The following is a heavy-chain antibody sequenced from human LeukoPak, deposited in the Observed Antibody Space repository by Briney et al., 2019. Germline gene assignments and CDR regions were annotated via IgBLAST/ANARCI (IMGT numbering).Heavy chain of an antibody. CDR2: IYHSGST. J-gene: IGHJ5*02. V-gene: IGHV4-38-2*02. CDR3: ARVFSRHGYCSGGSCYSINWFDP. D-gene: IGHD2-15*01. CDR1: GYSISSGYY. Sequence: SETLSLTCTVSGYSISSGYYWGWIRQPPGKGLEWIGSIYHSGSTYYNPSLKSRVTISVDTSKNQFSLKLSSVTAADTAVYYCARVFSRHGYCSGGSCYSINWFDPWGQGTLVTVSS.